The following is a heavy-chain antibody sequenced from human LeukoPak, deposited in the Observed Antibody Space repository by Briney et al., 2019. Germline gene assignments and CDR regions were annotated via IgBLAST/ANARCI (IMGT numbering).Heavy chain of an antibody. V-gene: IGHV4-34*01. D-gene: IGHD5-18*01. CDR2: INHSGST. J-gene: IGHJ4*02. Sequence: SETLSLTCAVYGGSFSGYYWSWLRQPPGKGLEWVGEINHSGSTNYNPSLKSRVTLSIDTSKNQFSRKRSSVTAAETAVYRWARSGYSYGLDYWGQGTLVTVSS. CDR1: GGSFSGYY. CDR3: ARSGYSYGLDY.